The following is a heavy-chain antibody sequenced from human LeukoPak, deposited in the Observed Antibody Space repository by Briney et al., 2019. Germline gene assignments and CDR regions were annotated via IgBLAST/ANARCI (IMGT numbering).Heavy chain of an antibody. CDR1: GFTFDDYA. J-gene: IGHJ4*02. Sequence: GRSLRLSCAASGFTFDDYAMHWVRQAPGKGLEWVSGMSWNSGSIVYADSVKGRFTIYRDNDKNSLYLQMNSLRAEDMALYYCAKGRGIAVAGTGYFDYWGQGTLVTVSS. CDR3: AKGRGIAVAGTGYFDY. D-gene: IGHD6-19*01. CDR2: MSWNSGSI. V-gene: IGHV3-9*03.